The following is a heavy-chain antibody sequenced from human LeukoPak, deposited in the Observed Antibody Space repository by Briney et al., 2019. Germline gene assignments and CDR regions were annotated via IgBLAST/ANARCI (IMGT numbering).Heavy chain of an antibody. V-gene: IGHV1-69*04. CDR1: GGTLSNYV. J-gene: IGHJ3*01. Sequence: AVKVSCKASGGTLSNYVINWVRQAPGQGLEWMGRIILILGRTNYAQRFQGRVTITADKSTTTAYMDLANLRSDDTAFYYCGNEKEGTDVFDVWGQGTFITVST. CDR3: GNEKEGTDVFDV. CDR2: IILILGRT. D-gene: IGHD1/OR15-1a*01.